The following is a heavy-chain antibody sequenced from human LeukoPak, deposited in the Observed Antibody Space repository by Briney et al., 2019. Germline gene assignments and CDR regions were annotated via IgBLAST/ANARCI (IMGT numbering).Heavy chain of an antibody. CDR3: AKDAKPRSRWFDP. CDR2: IKQDGSEK. Sequence: RAGGSLRLSCAASGFIFKDYWMIWVRQAPGKGLEWVANIKQDGSEKYYVDSVKGRFTISRDNAKNSLYLQMNTLRAEDTAMYYCAKDAKPRSRWFDPWGQGTLVTVSS. D-gene: IGHD3-16*01. CDR1: GFIFKDYW. J-gene: IGHJ5*02. V-gene: IGHV3-7*03.